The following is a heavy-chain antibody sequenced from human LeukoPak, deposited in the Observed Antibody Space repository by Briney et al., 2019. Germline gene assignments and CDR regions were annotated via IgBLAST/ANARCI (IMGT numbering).Heavy chain of an antibody. V-gene: IGHV4-34*01. J-gene: IGHJ4*02. CDR2: INHSGST. CDR1: GGSFSGYY. D-gene: IGHD3-3*01. CDR3: ARGVTIFGVVISDY. Sequence: SEILSLTCAVYGGSFSGYYWSWIRQPPGKGLEWIGEINHSGSTNYNPSLKSRVTISVDTSKNQFSLKLSSVTAADTAVYYCARGVTIFGVVISDYWGQGTLVTVSS.